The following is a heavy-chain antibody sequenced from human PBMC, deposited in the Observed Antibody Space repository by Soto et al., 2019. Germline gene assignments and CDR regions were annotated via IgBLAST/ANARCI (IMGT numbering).Heavy chain of an antibody. CDR3: AKDRNTIFGVVIRRGWFDP. Sequence: LXLXCAASGFPFSSXAMSWVGQAPGNGLEWVSAISGSVVSTYYADSVKGRFTISRDNSKNTLYLQMNSLRAEYTALYYRAKDRNTIFGVVIRRGWFDPWGQGTLGTVSS. V-gene: IGHV3-23*01. D-gene: IGHD3-3*01. J-gene: IGHJ5*02. CDR2: ISGSVVST. CDR1: GFPFSSXA.